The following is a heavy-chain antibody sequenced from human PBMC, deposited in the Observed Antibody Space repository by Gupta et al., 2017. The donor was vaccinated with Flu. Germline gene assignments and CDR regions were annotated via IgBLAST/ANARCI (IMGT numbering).Heavy chain of an antibody. CDR2: IYYSGST. V-gene: IGHV4-31*02. CDR3: ARSTPYSSSYSMDV. J-gene: IGHJ6*02. D-gene: IGHD6-6*01. Sequence: RQHPGKGLEWIGYIYYSGSTYYNPSLKSRVTISVDTSKNQFSLKLSSVTAADTAVYYCARSTPYSSSYSMDVWGQGTTVTVSS.